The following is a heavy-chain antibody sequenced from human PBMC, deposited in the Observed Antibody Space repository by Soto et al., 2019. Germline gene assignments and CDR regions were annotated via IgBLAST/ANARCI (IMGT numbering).Heavy chain of an antibody. V-gene: IGHV3-74*01. CDR2: INSDGSTT. J-gene: IGHJ3*01. D-gene: IGHD1-26*01. CDR3: ARVPGYYDAVDF. CDR1: GFTFSSNW. Sequence: GGSLRLSCAASGFTFSSNWMHWVRQAPGKGLVWVSRINSDGSTTTYADSVKGRFTISRDNAKNTLHLQMNSLRAEDTAVYYCARVPGYYDAVDFWGPGTMVTVSS.